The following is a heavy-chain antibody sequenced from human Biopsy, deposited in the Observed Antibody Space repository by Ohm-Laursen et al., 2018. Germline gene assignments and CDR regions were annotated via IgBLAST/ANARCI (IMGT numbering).Heavy chain of an antibody. CDR1: GFTFGDAW. Sequence: SLRLSCAAPGFTFGDAWMSWIRQAPGKGLEWVGRIKSKFDGETTDYAAPVKGRFIISRDDSKSTLFLQMNSLKVEDTGVYFCSTGGGDFYYNGMDVWGQGTTVTVSS. CDR3: STGGGDFYYNGMDV. J-gene: IGHJ6*02. CDR2: IKSKFDGETT. V-gene: IGHV3-15*01. D-gene: IGHD3-16*01.